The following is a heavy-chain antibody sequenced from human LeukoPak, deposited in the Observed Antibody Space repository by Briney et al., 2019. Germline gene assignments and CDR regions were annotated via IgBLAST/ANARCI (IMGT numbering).Heavy chain of an antibody. D-gene: IGHD6-19*01. CDR1: GGSISSSRYY. J-gene: IGHJ4*02. V-gene: IGHV4-39*01. Sequence: PSETLSLTCTVPGGSISSSRYYWGWIRQPPGKGLEWFGRIYYSGSTYYNPSLKSRVTISVDTSKNQFSLKLSSVTAADTAVYYCAAEQAVTGKGVDCWGQGTLVTVSS. CDR3: AAEQAVTGKGVDC. CDR2: IYYSGST.